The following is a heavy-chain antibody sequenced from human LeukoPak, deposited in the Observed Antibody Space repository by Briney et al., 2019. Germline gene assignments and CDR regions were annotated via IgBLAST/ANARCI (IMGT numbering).Heavy chain of an antibody. D-gene: IGHD1-26*01. CDR3: ATDPEIVGATGAP. J-gene: IGHJ5*02. Sequence: ASVKVSCKASGYTFTSYDINWVRQATGQGLEWMGWMNPNSGNTGYAQKFQGRVTITADTSTDTAYMELSSLRSEDTAVYYCATDPEIVGATGAPWGQGTLVTVSS. CDR1: GYTFTSYD. CDR2: MNPNSGNT. V-gene: IGHV1-8*01.